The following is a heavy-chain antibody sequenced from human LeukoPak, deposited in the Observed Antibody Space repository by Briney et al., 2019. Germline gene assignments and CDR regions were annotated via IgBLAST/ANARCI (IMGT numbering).Heavy chain of an antibody. D-gene: IGHD6-25*01. J-gene: IGHJ4*02. CDR3: ARSPPNAAIFDY. Sequence: SVKVSCKASGGTFSSYAISWVRQAPGQGLEGMGGIIPIFGTANYAQKFQGRVTITADESTSTAYMELSSRRSEDTAVYYCARSPPNAAIFDYWGQGTLVTVSS. CDR1: GGTFSSYA. CDR2: IIPIFGTA. V-gene: IGHV1-69*13.